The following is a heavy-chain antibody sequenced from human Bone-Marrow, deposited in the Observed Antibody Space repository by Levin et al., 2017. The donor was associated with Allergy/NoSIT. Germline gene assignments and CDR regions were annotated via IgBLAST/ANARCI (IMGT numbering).Heavy chain of an antibody. J-gene: IGHJ5*02. Sequence: GESLKISCKAFGFTFTSYYMHWIRQAPGQGLEWMGIINPSGGSTDYARKFEDRITMTRDRSTSTVYMELRSLRSEDTALYSCARSTGVLRKFDWFLTWGQGTLVTVSS. D-gene: IGHD3-9*01. CDR1: GFTFTSYY. CDR2: INPSGGST. CDR3: ARSTGVLRKFDWFLT. V-gene: IGHV1-46*03.